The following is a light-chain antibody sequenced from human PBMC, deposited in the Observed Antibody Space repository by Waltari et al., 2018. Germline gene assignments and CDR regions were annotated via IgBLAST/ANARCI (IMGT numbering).Light chain of an antibody. V-gene: IGKV3-20*01. CDR1: QSVSKY. J-gene: IGKJ1*01. CDR2: AAS. CDR3: QNHERLPAT. Sequence: EVVLTQSPGTLPLSPGERATLSCRASQSVSKYLAWYQQRPGQAPRLLIYAASTRATGIPDRFSGSGSGTDLSLTISRMEPEDFAVYYCQNHERLPATFGQGTKVEIK.